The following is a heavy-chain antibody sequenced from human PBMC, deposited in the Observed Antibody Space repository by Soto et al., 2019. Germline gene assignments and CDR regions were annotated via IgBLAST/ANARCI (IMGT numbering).Heavy chain of an antibody. Sequence: QVQLQESGPGLVKPSETLSLTCTVSGGSISSYYWSWIRQPPGKGLEWIGYIYYSGSTNYNPSLKSRVTISVDTSKNQFSLKLSSVTAADTAVYYCARERGGDLDWFDPWGQGTLVTVSS. CDR1: GGSISSYY. CDR3: ARERGGDLDWFDP. CDR2: IYYSGST. J-gene: IGHJ5*02. V-gene: IGHV4-59*01. D-gene: IGHD2-21*01.